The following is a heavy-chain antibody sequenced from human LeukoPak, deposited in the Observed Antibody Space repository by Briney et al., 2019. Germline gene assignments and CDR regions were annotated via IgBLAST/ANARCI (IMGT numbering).Heavy chain of an antibody. J-gene: IGHJ6*04. V-gene: IGHV4-59*01. D-gene: IGHD5-12*01. CDR1: SGSISRYY. CDR3: ARAGYSGSDFSV. CDR2: IYYTGST. Sequence: SETLSLTCTVSSGSISRYYWSWIRQPPGKGLDWIGYIYYTGSTYYNPSLKSRVTISVDTSKNQFSLKLNSVTATDTAVYYCARAGYSGSDFSVWGKGSTVTVSS.